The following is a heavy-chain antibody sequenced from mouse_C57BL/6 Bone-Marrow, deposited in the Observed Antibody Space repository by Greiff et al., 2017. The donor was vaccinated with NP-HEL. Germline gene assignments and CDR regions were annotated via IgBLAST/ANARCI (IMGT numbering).Heavy chain of an antibody. CDR3: ARSRYYSTYEGGAINY. J-gene: IGHJ4*01. V-gene: IGHV8-8*01. Sequence: QVTLKECGPGILQPSPTLSLTCSFSGFSLSTFGIGVVWIRQPSGKGLEWLAHIWWDDDKYYNPSLKSRTSISKDTSINHVIPKIDNVDTTDTATYYCARSRYYSTYEGGAINYWGQGASVTVSS. D-gene: IGHD2-5*01. CDR2: IWWDDDK. CDR1: GFSLSTFGIG.